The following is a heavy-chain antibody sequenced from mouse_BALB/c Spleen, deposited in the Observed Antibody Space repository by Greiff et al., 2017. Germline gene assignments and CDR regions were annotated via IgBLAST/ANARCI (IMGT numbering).Heavy chain of an antibody. D-gene: IGHD1-1*01. V-gene: IGHV5-9-3*01. CDR2: ISSGGSYT. Sequence: EVKLVESGGGLVKPGGSLKLSCAASGFTFSSYAMSWVRQTPEKRLEWVATISSGGSYTYYPDSVKGRFTISRDNAKNTLYLQMSSLRSEDTAMYYCARHYYGSSNFDYWGQGTTLTVSS. CDR3: ARHYYGSSNFDY. CDR1: GFTFSSYA. J-gene: IGHJ2*01.